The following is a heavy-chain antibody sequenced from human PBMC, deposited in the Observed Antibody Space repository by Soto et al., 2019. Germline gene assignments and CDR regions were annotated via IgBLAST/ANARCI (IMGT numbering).Heavy chain of an antibody. V-gene: IGHV1-69*06. Sequence: SVKVSCKASGGTFSSYAISWVRQAPGQGLEWMGVIIPLFDTVNYAQKFQGRVTITADKSTSTAYMELSSLRADDTAVYYCARIASHRGPYYGSGSKQDYYYDMDVWGQGTTVTVSS. CDR3: ARIASHRGPYYGSGSKQDYYYDMDV. CDR2: IIPLFDTV. CDR1: GGTFSSYA. D-gene: IGHD3-10*01. J-gene: IGHJ6*02.